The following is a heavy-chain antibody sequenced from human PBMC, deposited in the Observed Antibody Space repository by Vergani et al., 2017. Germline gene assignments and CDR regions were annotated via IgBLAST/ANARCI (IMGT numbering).Heavy chain of an antibody. CDR1: GYTFTSYY. Sequence: QVQLVQSGAEVKKPGASVKVSCKASGYTFTSYYMHWVRQAPGQGLEWMGIINPSGGSTSYAQKFQGRVTMTRDTSTSTAYMELRSLRSDDTAVYYCARDVRQIQLRFGRIDPWGQGTLVTVSS. D-gene: IGHD3-3*01. CDR3: ARDVRQIQLRFGRIDP. J-gene: IGHJ5*02. V-gene: IGHV1-46*01. CDR2: INPSGGST.